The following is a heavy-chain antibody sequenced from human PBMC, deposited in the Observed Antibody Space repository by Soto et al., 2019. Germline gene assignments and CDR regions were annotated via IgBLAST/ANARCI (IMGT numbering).Heavy chain of an antibody. V-gene: IGHV4-34*01. J-gene: IGHJ1*01. D-gene: IGHD2-8*01. CDR3: ARGWFMVQYFQH. CDR1: GGSFSGYY. Sequence: QVQLQQWGAGLLKPSETLSLTCAVYGGSFSGYYWSWIRQPPGKGLEWIGEINHSGSTNYNPSLKSRVTISVDTSKNQFSLKLSSVTAADTAVYYCARGWFMVQYFQHWGQGTLDTVSS. CDR2: INHSGST.